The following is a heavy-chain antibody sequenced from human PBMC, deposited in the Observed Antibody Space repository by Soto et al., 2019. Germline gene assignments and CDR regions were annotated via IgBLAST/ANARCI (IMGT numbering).Heavy chain of an antibody. V-gene: IGHV4-4*07. D-gene: IGHD5-12*01. CDR3: ARDSVYCGYEHFDP. J-gene: IGHJ5*02. CDR2: IYTTGST. CDR1: GGSMSNYY. Sequence: PSETLSLTCTVSGGSMSNYYWRCIRQTAGKGLEWIGRIYTTGSTHYNPSLKSRVTLSIDMSKNQFSLKLNSVTAADTAVYYCARDSVYCGYEHFDPWGQGTLVTVSS.